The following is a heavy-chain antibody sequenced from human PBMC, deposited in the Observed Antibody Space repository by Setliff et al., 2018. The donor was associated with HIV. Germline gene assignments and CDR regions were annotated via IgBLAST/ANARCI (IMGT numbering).Heavy chain of an antibody. J-gene: IGHJ5*02. CDR1: GGSISSYC. D-gene: IGHD3-10*01. Sequence: SETLSLTCTVSGGSISSYCWNRIRQPPGKGLEWIGYIFASGRSLYNPSLQSRVSISIDTSKNQFSLKLSSVTAADTAVYYCARRIDNSGSLPAKNWFDTWGQGRLVTVSS. CDR3: ARRIDNSGSLPAKNWFDT. V-gene: IGHV4-4*09. CDR2: IFASGRS.